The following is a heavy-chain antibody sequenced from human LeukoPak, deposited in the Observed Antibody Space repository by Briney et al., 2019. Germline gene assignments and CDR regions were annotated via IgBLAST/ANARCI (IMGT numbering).Heavy chain of an antibody. Sequence: SSETLSLTCTVSGGSISSYYWSWIRQPPGKGLEWIGYIYYSGSTNYNPSLKSRVTISVDTSKNQFSLKLSSVTAADTAVYYCAREHGGAGYWGQGTLVTVSS. J-gene: IGHJ4*02. D-gene: IGHD4-23*01. V-gene: IGHV4-59*12. CDR1: GGSISSYY. CDR3: AREHGGAGY. CDR2: IYYSGST.